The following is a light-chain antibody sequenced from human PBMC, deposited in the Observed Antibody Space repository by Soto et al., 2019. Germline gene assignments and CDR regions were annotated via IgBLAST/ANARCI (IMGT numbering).Light chain of an antibody. CDR1: SSDVGSYNL. CDR3: WSYAGSSHFRV. CDR2: EVS. Sequence: QSVLTQPASVSGSPGQSITISCTGTSSDVGSYNLVSWYQQHPGKAPKLMIYEVSKRPSGVSNRFSGSKSGNTASLTISGLQAEDEADYYCWSYAGSSHFRVFGGGTQLTVL. V-gene: IGLV2-23*02. J-gene: IGLJ2*01.